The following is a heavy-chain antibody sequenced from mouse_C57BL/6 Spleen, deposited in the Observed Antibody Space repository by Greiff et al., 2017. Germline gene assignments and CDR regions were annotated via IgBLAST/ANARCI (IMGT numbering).Heavy chain of an antibody. CDR3: ARDPTDYAMDY. J-gene: IGHJ4*01. CDR1: GFTFSSYA. Sequence: EVKVEESGGGLVKPGGSLKLSCAASGFTFSSYAMSWVRQTPEKRLEWVATISDGGSYTYYPDNVKGRFTISRDNAKNNLYLQMSHLKSEDTAMYYCARDPTDYAMDYWGQGTSVTVSS. D-gene: IGHD2-10*01. CDR2: ISDGGSYT. V-gene: IGHV5-4*01.